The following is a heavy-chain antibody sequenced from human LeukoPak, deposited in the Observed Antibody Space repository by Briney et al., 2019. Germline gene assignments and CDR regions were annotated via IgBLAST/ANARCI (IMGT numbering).Heavy chain of an antibody. V-gene: IGHV1-18*01. CDR1: GYTFTSYG. J-gene: IGHJ3*02. Sequence: ASVKVSCKASGYTFTSYGISWVRQAPGQGLEWMGWISAYNGNTNYAQKLQGRVTMTTDTSTSTAYMELSSLRSEDTAVYYCARESRGSHAFDIWGQGTMVTVSS. CDR3: ARESRGSHAFDI. D-gene: IGHD5-12*01. CDR2: ISAYNGNT.